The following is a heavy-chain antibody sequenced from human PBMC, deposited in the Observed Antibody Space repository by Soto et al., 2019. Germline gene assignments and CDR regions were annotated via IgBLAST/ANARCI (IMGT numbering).Heavy chain of an antibody. D-gene: IGHD1-26*01. Sequence: ASVKVSCKASCYTFSSYGISWVRRAPGQGLEWKGRISAYNSNKNYAQKHQGRVTMTTDTSTSTAYMELRILSSDDTAVYYCARDSVGATVYFQHWGQGTLVTVSS. CDR3: ARDSVGATVYFQH. CDR2: ISAYNSNK. V-gene: IGHV1-18*01. J-gene: IGHJ1*01. CDR1: CYTFSSYG.